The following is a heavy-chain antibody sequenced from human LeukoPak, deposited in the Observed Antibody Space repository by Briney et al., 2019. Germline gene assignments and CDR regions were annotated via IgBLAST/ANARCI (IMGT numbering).Heavy chain of an antibody. V-gene: IGHV3-11*05. CDR1: GFTFSDYY. Sequence: GGSLRLSCAASGFTFSDYYMSWFRQAPGKGLEWVSYISSSSSYTNYADSVKGRFTISRDNAKNSLYLQMNSLRAEDTAVYYCARDNDCSGGSCGGWFDPWGQGTLVTVSS. CDR2: ISSSSSYT. CDR3: ARDNDCSGGSCGGWFDP. D-gene: IGHD2-15*01. J-gene: IGHJ5*02.